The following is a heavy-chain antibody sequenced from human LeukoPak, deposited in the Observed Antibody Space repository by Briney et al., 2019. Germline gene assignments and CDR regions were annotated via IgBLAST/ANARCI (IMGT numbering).Heavy chain of an antibody. J-gene: IGHJ5*02. V-gene: IGHV1-2*06. CDR2: INPNSGGT. CDR1: GYTFTGYY. D-gene: IGHD2-2*01. CDR3: ARIKVGYCSSTSCQEFDP. Sequence: EASVKVSCKASGYTFTGYYMHWVRQAPGQGLEWMGRINPNSGGTNYAQKFQGRVTMTRDTSISTAYMELSRLRSDDTAVYYCARIKVGYCSSTSCQEFDPWGQGTLVTVSS.